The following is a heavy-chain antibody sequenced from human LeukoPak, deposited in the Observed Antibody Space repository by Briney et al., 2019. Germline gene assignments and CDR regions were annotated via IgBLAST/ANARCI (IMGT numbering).Heavy chain of an antibody. Sequence: GGSLRLSCAAPGFTFSSYSMNWVRQAPGKGLEWVANIKQDGSEKYYVDSVKGRFTISRDNAKNSLYLQMNSLRAEDTAVYYCARVDDKRYCSGGSCYFRPYYYYGMDVWGQGTTVTVSS. CDR3: ARVDDKRYCSGGSCYFRPYYYYGMDV. CDR1: GFTFSSYS. J-gene: IGHJ6*02. V-gene: IGHV3-7*01. CDR2: IKQDGSEK. D-gene: IGHD2-15*01.